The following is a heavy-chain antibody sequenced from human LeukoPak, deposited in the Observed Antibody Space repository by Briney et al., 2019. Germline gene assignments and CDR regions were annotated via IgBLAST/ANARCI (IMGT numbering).Heavy chain of an antibody. CDR3: AGRTHGLYYYDSSGYTIDY. V-gene: IGHV4-31*03. D-gene: IGHD3-22*01. CDR2: IYYSGST. J-gene: IGHJ4*02. CDR1: GGSISSGGYY. Sequence: PSETLSLTCTVSGGSISSGGYYWSWIRQHPGKGLEWIGYIYYSGSTYYNPSLKSRVTISVDTSKNQFSLKLSSVTAADTAVYYCAGRTHGLYYYDSSGYTIDYWGQGTLVTVSS.